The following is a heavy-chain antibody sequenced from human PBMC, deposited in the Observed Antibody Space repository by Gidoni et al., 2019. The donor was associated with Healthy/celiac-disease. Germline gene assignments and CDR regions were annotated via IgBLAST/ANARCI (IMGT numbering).Heavy chain of an antibody. D-gene: IGHD3-22*01. CDR1: GFTFSSYA. J-gene: IGHJ4*02. Sequence: QVQLVESGGGVVQPGRSLRLSGAASGFTFSSYAMHWVRQAPGKGLEWVAVISYDGSNKYYADSVKGRFTISRDNSKNTLYLQMNSLRAEDTAVYYCARNPYDSSGSVLDYWGQGTLVTVSS. CDR3: ARNPYDSSGSVLDY. V-gene: IGHV3-30-3*01. CDR2: ISYDGSNK.